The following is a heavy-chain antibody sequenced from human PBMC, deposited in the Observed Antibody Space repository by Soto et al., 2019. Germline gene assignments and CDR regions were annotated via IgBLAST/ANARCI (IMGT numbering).Heavy chain of an antibody. D-gene: IGHD7-27*01. CDR1: GFTFINYA. V-gene: IGHV3-23*01. Sequence: EVQVLESGGGLVQPGGSLRLSCAGSGFTFINYAMNWVRQAPGKWLEWVSSISGGGDAAFFPDSVRGRFTISRDNSKNTVTLQMNSLGVDDTAVYYCASKILGSTTRPKYWYFDLWGRGTRFTFSS. CDR2: ISGGGDAA. CDR3: ASKILGSTTRPKYWYFDL. J-gene: IGHJ2*01.